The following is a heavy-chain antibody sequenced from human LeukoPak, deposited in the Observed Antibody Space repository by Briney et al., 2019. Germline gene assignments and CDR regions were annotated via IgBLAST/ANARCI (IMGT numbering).Heavy chain of an antibody. D-gene: IGHD6-19*01. V-gene: IGHV3-7*03. CDR2: IKQDETEK. CDR3: AIRAVAGRGFDY. CDR1: GFTFSNFW. Sequence: PGGSLRLSCTASGFTFSNFWMGWVRQAPGKGLEWVANIKQDETEKFYLGSVKGRFTISRDNAKNSLYLQMNSLRAEDTAVYYCAIRAVAGRGFDYWGQGTLVTVSS. J-gene: IGHJ4*02.